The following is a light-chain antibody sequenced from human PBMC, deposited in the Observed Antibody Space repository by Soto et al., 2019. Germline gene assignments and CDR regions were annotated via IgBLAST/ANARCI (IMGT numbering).Light chain of an antibody. CDR1: QSLNTW. J-gene: IGKJ3*01. Sequence: DIQMTQSPSFVSASVGDRVTITCRASQSLNTWLAWYQQKPGRAPKLLIHTASTLQSGVPTSFSGSGFGTDFTLTISSLQPEDVATYYCQQANTVPFTFGPGTIVDIK. CDR3: QQANTVPFT. V-gene: IGKV1-12*01. CDR2: TAS.